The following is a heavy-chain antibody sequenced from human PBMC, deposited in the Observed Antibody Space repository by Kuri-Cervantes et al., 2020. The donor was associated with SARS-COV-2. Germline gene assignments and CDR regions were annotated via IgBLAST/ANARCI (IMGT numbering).Heavy chain of an antibody. CDR3: VRVGGNCSGGSCYFSGFDY. CDR2: IYHSGST. CDR1: GGSISSGGYS. Sequence: LRLSCAVSGGSISSGGYSWSWIRQPPGKGLEWIGYIYHSGSTYYNPSLKSRVTVSVDRSKNQFSLKLSSVTAADTAVYYCVRVGGNCSGGSCYFSGFDYWGQGTLVTVSS. D-gene: IGHD2-15*01. J-gene: IGHJ4*02. V-gene: IGHV4-30-2*01.